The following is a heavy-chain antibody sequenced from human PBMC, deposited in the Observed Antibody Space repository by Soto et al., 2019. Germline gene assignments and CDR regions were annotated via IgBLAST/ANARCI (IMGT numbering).Heavy chain of an antibody. J-gene: IGHJ6*02. V-gene: IGHV4-59*01. CDR1: GGSISTYS. Sequence: QVQLQESGPGLVKPSETLSLTCTVSGGSISTYSWSWIRQPPGKGLEWIGNIYYTGSTYYKPSLKSRVTISLDTSNNQFSLKLTAVIAADTAVYYCARDSTSSYFYGLNVWGQGTTVTVSS. D-gene: IGHD4-17*01. CDR2: IYYTGST. CDR3: ARDSTSSYFYGLNV.